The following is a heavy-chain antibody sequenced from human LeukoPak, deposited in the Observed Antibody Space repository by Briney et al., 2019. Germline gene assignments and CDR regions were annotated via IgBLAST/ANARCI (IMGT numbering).Heavy chain of an antibody. CDR2: TRNKANSYTT. CDR3: AREGYDFWSGYYGIDY. Sequence: PGGSLRLSCAASGFTFSDHYMDWVRQAPGKGLGWVGRTRNKANSYTTEYAASVKGRFTISRDDSKNSLYLQMNSLKTEDTAVYYCAREGYDFWSGYYGIDYWGQGTLVTVSS. D-gene: IGHD3-3*01. CDR1: GFTFSDHY. J-gene: IGHJ4*02. V-gene: IGHV3-72*01.